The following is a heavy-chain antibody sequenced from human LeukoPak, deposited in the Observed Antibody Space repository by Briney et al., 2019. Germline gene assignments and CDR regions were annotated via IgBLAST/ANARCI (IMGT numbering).Heavy chain of an antibody. CDR1: GGSISSYY. CDR2: IYYRST. Sequence: SETLSLTCTVSGGSISSYYWSWIRQPPGKGLEWIGYIYYRSTNYNPSLKSRVSISVDTSKNQFSLKLSSVTAADTAVYYCAREYCSSTSCYQWFDPWGQGTLVTVSS. CDR3: AREYCSSTSCYQWFDP. D-gene: IGHD2-2*01. V-gene: IGHV4-59*12. J-gene: IGHJ5*02.